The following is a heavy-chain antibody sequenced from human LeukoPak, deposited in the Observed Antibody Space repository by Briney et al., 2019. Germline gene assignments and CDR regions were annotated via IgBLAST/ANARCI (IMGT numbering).Heavy chain of an antibody. CDR1: GFTFSSYS. Sequence: GGSLRLSCAASGFTFSSYSMNWVRQAPGKGLEWVSSISSSSSYIYYADSVKGRFTISRDNAKNSLYLQMSSLRAEDTAVYYCARERITISCMDVWGQGTTVTVSS. CDR2: ISSSSSYI. J-gene: IGHJ6*02. V-gene: IGHV3-21*01. D-gene: IGHD3-3*01. CDR3: ARERITISCMDV.